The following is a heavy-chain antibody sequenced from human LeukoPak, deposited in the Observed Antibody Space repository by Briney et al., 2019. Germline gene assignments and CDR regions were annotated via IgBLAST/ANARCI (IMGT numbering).Heavy chain of an antibody. J-gene: IGHJ4*02. V-gene: IGHV1-2*02. CDR3: ARVLVPAGGGVVDY. Sequence: GASVTVSCKASGYTFTDYYMHWVRQAPGQGLEWMGWINSNSGGTNYAQKFQGRVTMTRDTSISTAYMELSSLRSDDTAVYYCARVLVPAGGGVVDYWGQGTLVTVSS. CDR1: GYTFTDYY. CDR2: INSNSGGT. D-gene: IGHD3-16*01.